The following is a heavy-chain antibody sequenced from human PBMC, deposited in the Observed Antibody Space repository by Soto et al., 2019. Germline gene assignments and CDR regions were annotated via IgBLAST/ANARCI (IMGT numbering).Heavy chain of an antibody. CDR1: GGSVSSGSYS. J-gene: IGHJ6*02. V-gene: IGHV4-61*01. CDR3: ARVGVRLGRIAARPQADPYNYAMDV. Sequence: QVQLQESGPGLVKPSETLSLTCTVSGGSVSSGSYSWSWIRQPPGKGLEWIGYIYNSGGTNYNPSLKSRVTISVDTSKNQFSLKLSSVTAADTAVYYCARVGVRLGRIAARPQADPYNYAMDVWGQGTTVTVSS. CDR2: IYNSGGT. D-gene: IGHD6-6*01.